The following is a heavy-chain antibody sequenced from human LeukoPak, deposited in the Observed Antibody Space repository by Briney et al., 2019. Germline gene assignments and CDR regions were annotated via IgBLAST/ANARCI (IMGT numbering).Heavy chain of an antibody. D-gene: IGHD6-19*01. V-gene: IGHV3-48*02. CDR3: ARDRQSTGWYYFDY. CDR1: GLTFSSYS. Sequence: GGSLRLSCAASGLTFSSYSMNWVRQTPGKGLEWVSYINSGSSTIYYADSVKGRFTISRDNAKNSLYLQMNSLRDEDTAVYYCARDRQSTGWYYFDYWGQGTLVTVSS. J-gene: IGHJ4*02. CDR2: INSGSSTI.